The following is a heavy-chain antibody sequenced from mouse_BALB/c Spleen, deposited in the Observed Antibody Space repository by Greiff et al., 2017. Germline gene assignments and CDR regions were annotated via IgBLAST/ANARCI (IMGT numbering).Heavy chain of an antibody. J-gene: IGHJ2*01. V-gene: IGHV1-54*01. D-gene: IGHD5-1*01. CDR2: INPGSGGT. CDR1: GYAFTNYL. CDR3: ARVSNYVDY. Sequence: QVQLKESGAELVRPGTSVKVSCKASGYAFTNYLIEWVEQRPGQGLEWIGVINPGSGGTNYNEKFKGKATLTADKSSSTAYMQLSSLTSDGSAVYFCARVSNYVDYWGQGTTLTGSS.